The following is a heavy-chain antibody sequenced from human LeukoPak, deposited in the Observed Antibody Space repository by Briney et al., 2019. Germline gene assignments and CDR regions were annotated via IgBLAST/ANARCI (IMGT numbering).Heavy chain of an antibody. CDR3: ARGSMVRGITPYYMAV. J-gene: IGHJ6*03. CDR2: IRYDGSYK. CDR1: GFTFSSYG. Sequence: GGSLRLSCAASGFTFSSYGIHWVRQAPGKGLEWVAFIRYDGSYKYYADSVKGRFTISRDNSKNTLYLQMNSLRVEDTAVYYCARGSMVRGITPYYMAVWGKGTTVTVSS. D-gene: IGHD3-10*01. V-gene: IGHV3-30*02.